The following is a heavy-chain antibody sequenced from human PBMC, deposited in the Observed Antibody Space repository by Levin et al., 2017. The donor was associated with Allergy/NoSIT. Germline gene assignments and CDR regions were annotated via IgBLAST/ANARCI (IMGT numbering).Heavy chain of an antibody. CDR1: GYTFTSYD. V-gene: IGHV1-8*01. J-gene: IGHJ5*02. CDR3: AGGFVVVVAARHRKPGLWFDP. Sequence: GESLKISCKASGYTFTSYDINWVRQATGQGLEWMGWMNPNSGNTGYAQKFQGRVTMTRNTSISTAYMELSSLRSEDTAVYYCAGGFVVVVAARHRKPGLWFDPWGQGTLVTVSS. D-gene: IGHD2-15*01. CDR2: MNPNSGNT.